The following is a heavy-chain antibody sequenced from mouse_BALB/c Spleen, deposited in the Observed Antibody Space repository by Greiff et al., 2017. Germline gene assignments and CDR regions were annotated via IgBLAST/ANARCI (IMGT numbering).Heavy chain of an antibody. V-gene: IGHV1S137*01. J-gene: IGHJ4*01. CDR2: ISTYYGDA. Sequence: VQLQQSGAELVRPGVSVKISCKGSGYTFTDYAMHWVKQSHAKSLEWIGVISTYYGDASYNQKFKGKATMTVDKSSSTAYMELARLTSEDSAIYYCARGAPYYAMDYWGQGTSVTVSS. CDR1: GYTFTDYA. CDR3: ARGAPYYAMDY.